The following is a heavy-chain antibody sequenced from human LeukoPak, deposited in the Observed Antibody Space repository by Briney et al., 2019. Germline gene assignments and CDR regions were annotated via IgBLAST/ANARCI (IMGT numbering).Heavy chain of an antibody. CDR3: AGYSSSWLPAAYFDY. J-gene: IGHJ4*02. CDR1: GGSFSGYY. D-gene: IGHD6-13*01. Sequence: SETLSLTCAVYGGSFSGYYWSWIRQPPGKGLEWIGEINHSGSTNYNPSLKSRVTISVDTSKNQFSLKLSSVTAADTAVYYCAGYSSSWLPAAYFDYWGPGTLVTVSS. V-gene: IGHV4-34*01. CDR2: INHSGST.